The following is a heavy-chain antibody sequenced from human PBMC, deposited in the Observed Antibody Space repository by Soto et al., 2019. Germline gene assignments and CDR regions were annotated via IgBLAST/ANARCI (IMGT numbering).Heavy chain of an antibody. Sequence: ASVKVSCKASGYRFTTYYIHWVRQAPGQGLEWMGRMNIDTARTTYAQKFQGRVTMTRDTSISTAYMEVSSLKSDDTAMYYCARDGNFAFRGYGFAFEFWGQGTLVTVSS. D-gene: IGHD5-18*01. CDR3: ARDGNFAFRGYGFAFEF. CDR1: GYRFTTYY. V-gene: IGHV1-2*06. J-gene: IGHJ4*02. CDR2: MNIDTART.